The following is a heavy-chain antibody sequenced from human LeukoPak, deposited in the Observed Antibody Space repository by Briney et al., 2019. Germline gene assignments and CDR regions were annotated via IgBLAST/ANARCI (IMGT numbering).Heavy chain of an antibody. V-gene: IGHV3-20*04. Sequence: GGSLRLSCAASGFTFDDYGMSWVRQAPGKGLEWVSGINWNGGSTGYADSVKGRFTISRDNAKNSLYLQMNSLRAEDTALYYCARDFAVVGIAAADRAIGYWGQGTLVTVSS. J-gene: IGHJ4*02. CDR3: ARDFAVVGIAAADRAIGY. CDR1: GFTFDDYG. D-gene: IGHD6-13*01. CDR2: INWNGGST.